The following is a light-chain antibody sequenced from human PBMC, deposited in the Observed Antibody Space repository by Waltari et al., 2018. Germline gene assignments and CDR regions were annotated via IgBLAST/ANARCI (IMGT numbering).Light chain of an antibody. V-gene: IGLV3-21*01. J-gene: IGLJ1*01. CDR3: QVWDANTDPGV. Sequence: SYVLTQPPSVAVAPGETARVTCGGNNIESKSVPLYQQKPGQAPVLVISYDSDRPSGIPERFSGSNSGDTATLTISRVEAGDEADYYCQVWDANTDPGVFGTGTEVTVL. CDR1: NIESKS. CDR2: YDS.